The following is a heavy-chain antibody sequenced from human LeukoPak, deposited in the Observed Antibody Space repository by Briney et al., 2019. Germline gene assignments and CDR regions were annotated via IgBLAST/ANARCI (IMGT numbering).Heavy chain of an antibody. CDR2: ILSGGST. CDR1: GFTVTTKS. D-gene: IGHD5-18*01. CDR3: ARWGGYGYGIDY. J-gene: IGHJ4*02. Sequence: HPGGSLRLSCAASGFTVTTKSMAWVRQAPGKGLEWVSKILSGGSTYYADSVKGRFTISGDNSKNTIYLQMNSLTVEDTAVYYRARWGGYGYGIDYWGQGTLVTVSS. V-gene: IGHV3-53*01.